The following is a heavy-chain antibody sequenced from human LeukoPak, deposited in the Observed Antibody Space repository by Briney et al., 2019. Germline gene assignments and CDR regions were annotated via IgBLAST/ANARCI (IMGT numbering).Heavy chain of an antibody. CDR2: IYYSGSP. J-gene: IGHJ4*02. D-gene: IGHD6-13*01. Sequence: SETLSLTCTVSGGSINSYYWSWIRQPPGKGLEWIGDIYYSGSPDYSPSLKSRVTISVATSKTQFSLKMSSVTAADTAVYYCARTGFIYSSNWYYFDFWGQGTLVTVSS. V-gene: IGHV4-59*01. CDR3: ARTGFIYSSNWYYFDF. CDR1: GGSINSYY.